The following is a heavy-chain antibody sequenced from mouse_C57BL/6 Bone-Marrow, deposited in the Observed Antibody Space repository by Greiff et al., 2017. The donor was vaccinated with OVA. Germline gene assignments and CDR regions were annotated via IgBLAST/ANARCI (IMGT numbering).Heavy chain of an antibody. V-gene: IGHV5-17*01. J-gene: IGHJ2*01. CDR1: GFTFSDYG. CDR2: ISSGSSTI. Sequence: EVKLMESGGGLVKPGGSLKLSCAASGFTFSDYGMHWVRQAPEKGLEWVAYISSGSSTIYYADTVKGRFTISRDNAKNTLFLQMTSLRSEDTAMYYCARPGRFYGSKGGYYFDYWGQGTTLTVSS. D-gene: IGHD1-1*01. CDR3: ARPGRFYGSKGGYYFDY.